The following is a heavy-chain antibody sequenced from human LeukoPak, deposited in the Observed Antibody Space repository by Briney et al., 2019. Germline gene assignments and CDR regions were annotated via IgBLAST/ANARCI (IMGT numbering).Heavy chain of an antibody. J-gene: IGHJ6*02. CDR2: ISKDGGNK. CDR1: GFTFSTYA. D-gene: IGHD6-13*01. V-gene: IGHV3-30*04. CDR3: ARPKIYSSSWDGMDV. Sequence: GGSLRLSCAASGFTFSTYAIHWVRQAPGEGLEWMAVISKDGGNKYHADSVKGRFIISRDNSENTVFLQMNSLRTEDTAVYYCARPKIYSSSWDGMDVWGQGTTVTVSS.